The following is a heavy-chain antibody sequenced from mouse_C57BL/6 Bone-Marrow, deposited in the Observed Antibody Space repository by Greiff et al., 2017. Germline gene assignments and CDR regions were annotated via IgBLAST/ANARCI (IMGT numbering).Heavy chain of an antibody. D-gene: IGHD2-14*01. CDR1: GYTFTSYG. J-gene: IGHJ3*01. CDR3: ARRDYRKRGFAY. Sequence: VQLQQSGAELARPGASVKLSCTASGYTFTSYGISWVKQRTGQGLEWIGEIYPRSGNTYYNEKFKGKATLTADQSSSTAYMELRSLTAEDAAVYFCARRDYRKRGFAYWGQGTLVTVSA. V-gene: IGHV1-81*01. CDR2: IYPRSGNT.